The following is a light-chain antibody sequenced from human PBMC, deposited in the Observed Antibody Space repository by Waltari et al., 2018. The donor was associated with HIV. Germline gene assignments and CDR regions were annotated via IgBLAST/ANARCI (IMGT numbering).Light chain of an antibody. Sequence: QSALTQPASVSGSPGQSLTIPCTGTSSDIGLYNYVTWYQQPPGKTPKLMIYEVTDRPSGVSNRFSGSKSGNTASLTISGLQAEDEADYYCSSYTSSSALVFGGGTKLTVL. CDR1: SSDIGLYNY. CDR2: EVT. V-gene: IGLV2-14*01. J-gene: IGLJ2*01. CDR3: SSYTSSSALV.